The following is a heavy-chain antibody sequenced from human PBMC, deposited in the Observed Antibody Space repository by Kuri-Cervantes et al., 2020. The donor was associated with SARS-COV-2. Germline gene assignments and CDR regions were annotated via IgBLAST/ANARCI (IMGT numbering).Heavy chain of an antibody. CDR3: ARDLSTVLGEDYFDY. V-gene: IGHV3-30*04. CDR1: GFTFSSYA. D-gene: IGHD2-8*01. CDR2: ISYDGSNK. J-gene: IGHJ4*02. Sequence: GESLKISCAASGFTFSSYAMHWVRQAPGKGLEWVAVISYDGSNKYYADSVKGRFTISRDNSKNTLYLQTNSLRAEDTAVYYCARDLSTVLGEDYFDYWGQGTLVTVSS.